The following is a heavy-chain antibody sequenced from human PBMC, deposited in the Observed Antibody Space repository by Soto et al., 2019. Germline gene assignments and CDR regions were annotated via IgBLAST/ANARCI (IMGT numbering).Heavy chain of an antibody. Sequence: ASVKVSCKASGYTFTGYYMHWVRQAPGQGLEWMGWINPNSGGTNYAQKFQGWVTMTRDTSISTAYMELSRLRSDDTAVYYCAREEDSSGTVFFDYWGQGTLVTSPQ. CDR3: AREEDSSGTVFFDY. J-gene: IGHJ4*02. V-gene: IGHV1-2*04. CDR2: INPNSGGT. CDR1: GYTFTGYY. D-gene: IGHD6-19*01.